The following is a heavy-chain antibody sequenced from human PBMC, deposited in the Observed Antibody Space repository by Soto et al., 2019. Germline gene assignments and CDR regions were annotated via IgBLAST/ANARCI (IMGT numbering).Heavy chain of an antibody. CDR1: GYNFAGYW. Sequence: GESLKISCKGSGYNFAGYWIAWVRQMPGKGLELVGITYPSDSDTRYRPSFQGQVTISADKSISSAYLQWSSLRASDTAMYYCARGGVSTRTFDYWGQGTPVTVSS. V-gene: IGHV5-51*01. CDR3: ARGGVSTRTFDY. J-gene: IGHJ4*02. D-gene: IGHD3-3*01. CDR2: TYPSDSDT.